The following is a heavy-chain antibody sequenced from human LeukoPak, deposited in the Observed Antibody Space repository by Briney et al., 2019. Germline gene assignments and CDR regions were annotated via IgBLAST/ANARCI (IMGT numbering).Heavy chain of an antibody. D-gene: IGHD2-15*01. V-gene: IGHV3-66*02. Sequence: GGSLRLSCAASGFTVSSYYMSWVRQAPGKGLEWVSVIYSGGSTYYAESVKDRFTISTNNSKNNLYLQMNSLRVEDTAVYYWARGGYCSGGSCGRSRDDYFDYWGQGTLVTVSS. CDR3: ARGGYCSGGSCGRSRDDYFDY. CDR2: IYSGGST. J-gene: IGHJ4*02. CDR1: GFTVSSYY.